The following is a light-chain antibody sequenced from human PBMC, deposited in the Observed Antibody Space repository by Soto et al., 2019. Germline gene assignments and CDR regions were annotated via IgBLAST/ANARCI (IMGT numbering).Light chain of an antibody. V-gene: IGKV3-20*01. CDR2: GAS. Sequence: EIVLTQSPGTLSLSPGERATLSCRASQSVSSTYLAWLQQKAGQAPRLLIHGASSRAIGIPDRFSGSGSGTDFPPTISRLEHEVFAVYYCQQYGSSRWTFGQGTKVEIK. CDR3: QQYGSSRWT. CDR1: QSVSSTY. J-gene: IGKJ1*01.